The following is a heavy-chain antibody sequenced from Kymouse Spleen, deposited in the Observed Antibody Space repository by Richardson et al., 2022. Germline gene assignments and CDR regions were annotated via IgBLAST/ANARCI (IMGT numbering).Heavy chain of an antibody. V-gene: IGHV3-15*01. D-gene: IGHD6-19*01. CDR3: TTPGAVAKAEYFQH. CDR2: IKSKTDGGTT. Sequence: EVQLVESGGGLVKPGGSLRLSCAASGFTFSNAWMSWVRQAPGKGLEWVGRIKSKTDGGTTDYAAPVKGRFTISRDDSKNTLYLQMNSLKTEDTAVYYCTTPGAVAKAEYFQHWGQGTLVTVSS. CDR1: GFTFSNAW. J-gene: IGHJ1*01.